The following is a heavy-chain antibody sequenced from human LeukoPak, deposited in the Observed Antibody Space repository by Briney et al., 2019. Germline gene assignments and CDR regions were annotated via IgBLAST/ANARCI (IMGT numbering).Heavy chain of an antibody. CDR1: GFTFNTYT. CDR3: VVDLSGSADY. Sequence: SLRLSCAASGFTFNTYTMNWVRQAPGKGLEWVAVISYDGSNKYYADSVKGRFTISRDNAKNTLYLQMNSLRTEDSALYYCVVDLSGSADYWGQGTLVTVSS. D-gene: IGHD3-10*01. V-gene: IGHV3-30*03. CDR2: ISYDGSNK. J-gene: IGHJ4*02.